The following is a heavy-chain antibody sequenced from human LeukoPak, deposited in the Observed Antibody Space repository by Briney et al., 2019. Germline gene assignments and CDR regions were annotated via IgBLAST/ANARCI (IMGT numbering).Heavy chain of an antibody. V-gene: IGHV1-8*03. CDR3: ARGFSEGTQGVYDFWSGYPIYMDV. CDR2: MNPNSGNT. CDR1: GYTFTSYD. J-gene: IGHJ6*03. D-gene: IGHD3-3*01. Sequence: ASVKVSCKASGYTFTSYDINWVRQATGQGREWMGWMNPNSGNTGYAQKFQGRVTITRNTSISTAYMELSSLRSEDTAVYYCARGFSEGTQGVYDFWSGYPIYMDVWGKGTTVTVSS.